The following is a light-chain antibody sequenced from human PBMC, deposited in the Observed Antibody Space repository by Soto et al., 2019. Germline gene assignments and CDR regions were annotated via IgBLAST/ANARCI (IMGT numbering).Light chain of an antibody. CDR2: GAS. CDR1: QSVSNNY. J-gene: IGKJ1*01. V-gene: IGKV3-20*01. CDR3: QQYGSSGT. Sequence: EIVLTQSPGTLSLSPGERATLSCRASQSVSNNYLAWYQQKPGQAPRLLIYGASSRATGIQDRFSGSGSGTDFTLTIRRLEPEDFAVYYCQQYGSSGTXGQGTKVDIK.